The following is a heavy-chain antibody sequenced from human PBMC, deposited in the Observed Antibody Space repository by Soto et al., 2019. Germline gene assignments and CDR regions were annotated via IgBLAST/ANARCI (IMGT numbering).Heavy chain of an antibody. CDR1: GFTFSRYS. CDR3: AKSVVSLADYYYYGMDV. J-gene: IGHJ6*02. V-gene: IGHV3-23*01. Sequence: PGGSLRLSCSGSGFTFSRYSLMWFRQAPGKGLEWVSAISGSGGSTYYADSVKGRFTISRDNSKNTLYLQMNSLRAEDTAVYYCAKSVVSLADYYYYGMDVWGQGTTVTVSS. D-gene: IGHD3-22*01. CDR2: ISGSGGST.